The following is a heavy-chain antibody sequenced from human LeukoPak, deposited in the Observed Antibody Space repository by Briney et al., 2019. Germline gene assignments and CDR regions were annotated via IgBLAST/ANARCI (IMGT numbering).Heavy chain of an antibody. D-gene: IGHD2-2*02. CDR1: GFTFSSYS. CDR3: ASEPRGYCSSSSCYTGMEGYFDY. Sequence: PVGSLRLSCAASGFTFSSYSMNWVRQAPGKGLEWVSYISSSSSTIYYADSVKGRFTISRDNAKNSLYLQMNSLRAEDTAVYYCASEPRGYCSSSSCYTGMEGYFDYWGQGTMVTVSS. CDR2: ISSSSSTI. J-gene: IGHJ4*02. V-gene: IGHV3-48*01.